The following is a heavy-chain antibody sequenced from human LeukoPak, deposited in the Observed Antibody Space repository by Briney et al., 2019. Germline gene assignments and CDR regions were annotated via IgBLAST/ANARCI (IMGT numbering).Heavy chain of an antibody. CDR2: INHSGST. D-gene: IGHD2-15*01. CDR1: GGSFSGYY. J-gene: IGHJ5*02. V-gene: IGHV4-34*01. Sequence: PSETLSLTCAVYGGSFSGYYWSLIRQPPGKGLEWIGEINHSGSTNYNPSLKSRVTISVDTSKNQFSLKLSSVTAADTAVYYCARFIVAPPNWFDPWGQGTLVTVSS. CDR3: ARFIVAPPNWFDP.